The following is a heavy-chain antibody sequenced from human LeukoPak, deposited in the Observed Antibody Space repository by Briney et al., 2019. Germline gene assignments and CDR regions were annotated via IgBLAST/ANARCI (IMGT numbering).Heavy chain of an antibody. J-gene: IGHJ4*02. CDR2: IYYSRST. D-gene: IGHD6-19*01. Sequence: KPSETLSLTCTVSGGSISSSSYYWGWIRQPPGKGLEWIGSIYYSRSTYYNPSLKSRVTISVDTSKNQFSLKLSSVTAADTAVYYCARSPYSSGPGEWGRGTLVSVSS. CDR3: ARSPYSSGPGE. CDR1: GGSISSSSYY. V-gene: IGHV4-39*01.